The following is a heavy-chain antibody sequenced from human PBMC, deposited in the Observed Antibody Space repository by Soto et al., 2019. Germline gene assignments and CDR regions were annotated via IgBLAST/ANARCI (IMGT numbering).Heavy chain of an antibody. V-gene: IGHV4-39*01. J-gene: IGHJ4*02. CDR3: ARQRTTVVTRAYFDQ. CDR2: IYYSGRT. CDR1: GESISSSSYY. D-gene: IGHD2-21*02. Sequence: ETLSLTCIVSGESISSSSYYWGWIRQPPGKCLEWIGSIYYSGRTYYNPSFKSRVTISIDTSKNQFSLKLSSVTATDTAVYYCARQRTTVVTRAYFDQWGAGAMVTLYS.